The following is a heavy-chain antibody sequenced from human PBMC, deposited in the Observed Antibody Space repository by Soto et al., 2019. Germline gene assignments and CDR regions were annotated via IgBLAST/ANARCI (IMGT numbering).Heavy chain of an antibody. CDR1: GFTFTSSA. V-gene: IGHV1-58*01. CDR3: AAPGSRGAFDI. Sequence: GASVKVSCKASGFTFTSSAVQWGRQARGQRLEWIGWIVVGSGNTNYAQKFQERVTITRDMSTSTAYMELSSLRSEDTAVYYCAAPGSRGAFDIWGQGTMVTVSS. CDR2: IVVGSGNT. J-gene: IGHJ3*02.